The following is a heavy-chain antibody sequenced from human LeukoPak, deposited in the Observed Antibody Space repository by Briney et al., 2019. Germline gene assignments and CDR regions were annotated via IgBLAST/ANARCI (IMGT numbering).Heavy chain of an antibody. D-gene: IGHD6-19*01. CDR2: ISSSGGTT. CDR3: AKDLSSGSRRAY. CDR1: GFTFSSYA. Sequence: GGSLRLSCVASGFTFSSYAMGWVRQAAGKGLEWVSDISSSGGTTYYADSVKGRVTISRDNSKKTLYLQMNSLRPEDTAVYYCAKDLSSGSRRAYWGQGTLVTVSS. V-gene: IGHV3-23*01. J-gene: IGHJ4*02.